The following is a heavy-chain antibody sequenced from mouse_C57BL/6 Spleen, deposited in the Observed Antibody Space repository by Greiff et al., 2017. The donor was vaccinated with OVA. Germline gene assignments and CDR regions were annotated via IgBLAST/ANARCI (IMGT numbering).Heavy chain of an antibody. V-gene: IGHV5-9*01. J-gene: IGHJ1*03. Sequence: EVMLVESGGGLVKPGGSLKLSCAASGFTFSSYTMSWVRQTPEKRLEWVATNSGGGGNTYYPDSVKGRFTISRDNAKNTLYLQMSSLRSEDTALYYCARRGNSWYFDVWGTGTTVTVSS. CDR1: GFTFSSYT. CDR2: NSGGGGNT. CDR3: ARRGNSWYFDV. D-gene: IGHD2-1*01.